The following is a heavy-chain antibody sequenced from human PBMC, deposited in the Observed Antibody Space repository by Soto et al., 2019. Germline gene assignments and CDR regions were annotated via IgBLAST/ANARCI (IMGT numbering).Heavy chain of an antibody. CDR2: IDYDGTTT. V-gene: IGHV3-74*01. CDR1: GFAFDSYW. Sequence: EVQLVESGGGLVQPGGSLRLSCAASGFAFDSYWMHWVRQVPGESPVWVSRIDYDGTTTTYADSVKGRFTISRDNAKNTLYLLMNSLRPEDTAVYYCTRGPRPSSAGTAAYWGQGTLVTVSS. J-gene: IGHJ4*02. D-gene: IGHD6-13*01. CDR3: TRGPRPSSAGTAAY.